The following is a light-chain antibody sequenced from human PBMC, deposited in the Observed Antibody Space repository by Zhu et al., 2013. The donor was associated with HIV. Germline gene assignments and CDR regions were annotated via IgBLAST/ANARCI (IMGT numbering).Light chain of an antibody. J-gene: IGLJ3*02. CDR2: DNN. V-gene: IGLV1-51*01. CDR1: SSNIGNNY. Sequence: QSVLTQPPSVSAAPGQKVTISCSGSSSNIGNNYVSWYQQLPSTAPKLLIYDNNKRPSGIPDRFSGSKSGTSATLVITGLQTGDEADYYCGTWDSSLSAGVFGGGTKLTVL. CDR3: GTWDSSLSAGV.